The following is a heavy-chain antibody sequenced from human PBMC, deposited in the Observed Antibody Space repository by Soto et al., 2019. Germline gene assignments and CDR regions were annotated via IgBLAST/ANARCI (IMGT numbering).Heavy chain of an antibody. J-gene: IGHJ6*03. Sequence: SVKVSCKASGGTFSSYAISWVRQAPGQGLEWMGGIIPIFGTANYAQKFQGRVTITADESTSTAYMELSSLRSEDTAVYYCARAGVYDFWSGYYPASYYYYMDVWGKGTTVTVSS. V-gene: IGHV1-69*13. CDR3: ARAGVYDFWSGYYPASYYYYMDV. CDR1: GGTFSSYA. CDR2: IIPIFGTA. D-gene: IGHD3-3*01.